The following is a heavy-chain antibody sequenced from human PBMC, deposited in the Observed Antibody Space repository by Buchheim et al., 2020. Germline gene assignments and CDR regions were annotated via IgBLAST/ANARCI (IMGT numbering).Heavy chain of an antibody. CDR2: ISSSCSTI. CDR3: ARDVGSYYDFWSGQDYYYYGMDV. D-gene: IGHD3-3*01. V-gene: IGHV3-48*03. Sequence: EVQLVESGGGLVQPGGSLRLSCAASGFTFSSYEMNWVRQAPGKGLEWVSYISSSCSTIYYADSLKCRFTISRDNAKNSLYLQMNSLRAEDTAVYYCARDVGSYYDFWSGQDYYYYGMDVWGQGTT. CDR1: GFTFSSYE. J-gene: IGHJ6*02.